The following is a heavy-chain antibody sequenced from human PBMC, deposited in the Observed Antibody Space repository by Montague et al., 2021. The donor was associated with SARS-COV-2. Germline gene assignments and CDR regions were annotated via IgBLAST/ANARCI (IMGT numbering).Heavy chain of an antibody. CDR2: IYNGGST. V-gene: IGHV4-59*01. Sequence: SETLSLTCTVSGGSISNYYWSWIRQPPGKGLEWIGYIYNGGSTNYNPSLRSRVTISVDPSEIQFSLRLSSVTAADTAVYYCAREAVEKRVRTRMTGRLEENYYYVLDDWGQGTTVIVSS. D-gene: IGHD3-3*01. CDR3: AREAVEKRVRTRMTGRLEENYYYVLDD. CDR1: GGSISNYY. J-gene: IGHJ6*02.